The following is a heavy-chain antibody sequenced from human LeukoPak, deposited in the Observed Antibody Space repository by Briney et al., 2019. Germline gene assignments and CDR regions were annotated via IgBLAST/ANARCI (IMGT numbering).Heavy chain of an antibody. CDR1: GGTLSSYA. J-gene: IGHJ6*02. CDR2: IIPILGIA. D-gene: IGHD3-3*01. CDR3: ARGGYDFWSGYYYYGMDV. V-gene: IGHV1-69*04. Sequence: ASVKVSCKASGGTLSSYAISWVRQAPGQGLEWMGRIIPILGIANYAQKFQGRVTITADKSTSTAYMELSSLRSEDTAVYYCARGGYDFWSGYYYYGMDVWGQGTTVTVSS.